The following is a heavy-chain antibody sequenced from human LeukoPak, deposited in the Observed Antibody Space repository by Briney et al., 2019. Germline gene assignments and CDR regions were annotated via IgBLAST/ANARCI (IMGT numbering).Heavy chain of an antibody. CDR1: GGSVSSSSYY. CDR2: IYYSGST. J-gene: IGHJ4*02. Sequence: SETLSLTCTVSGGSVSSSSYYWGWIRQPPGKGLEWIGSIYYSGSTYYNPSLKSRVTISVDTSKNQFSLKLSSVTAADTAVYYCARLKRISGSYSGGYYFDYWGQGTLVTVSS. D-gene: IGHD1-26*01. CDR3: ARLKRISGSYSGGYYFDY. V-gene: IGHV4-39*01.